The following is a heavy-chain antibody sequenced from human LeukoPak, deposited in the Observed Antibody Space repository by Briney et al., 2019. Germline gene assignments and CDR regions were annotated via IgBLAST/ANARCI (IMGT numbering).Heavy chain of an antibody. Sequence: GASVNVSCKASGYTFTSYYMHWVRQAPGQGLEWMGIINPSGGSTSYAQKYQGRVNMSRDMTTSTVYMELSSLRSEDTAVYYCAREILLQAINDDRPFDYWGQGTLVTVSS. V-gene: IGHV1-46*01. CDR2: INPSGGST. D-gene: IGHD3-22*01. CDR1: GYTFTSYY. CDR3: AREILLQAINDDRPFDY. J-gene: IGHJ4*02.